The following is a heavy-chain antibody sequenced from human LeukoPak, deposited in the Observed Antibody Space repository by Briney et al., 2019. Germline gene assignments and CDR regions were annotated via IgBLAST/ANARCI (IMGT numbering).Heavy chain of an antibody. CDR2: ISSSGGAT. D-gene: IGHD3-9*01. V-gene: IGHV3-23*01. Sequence: SGGSLRLSCAASGFTFSSFAMSWVRQAPGKGLEWVSTISSSGGATYYADSVKGRFTISRDNSKNTLYLQMNSLRAEDTAVYYCAKSPAVLTGYLFWGQGTLVTVSS. CDR3: AKSPAVLTGYLF. CDR1: GFTFSSFA. J-gene: IGHJ4*02.